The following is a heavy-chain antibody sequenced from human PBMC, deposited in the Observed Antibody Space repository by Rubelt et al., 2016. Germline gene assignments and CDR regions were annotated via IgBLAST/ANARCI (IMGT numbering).Heavy chain of an antibody. D-gene: IGHD2-15*01. Sequence: VQLQESGPGLVKPSETLSLTCTVSGGSISSSYWSWIRQPPGKGLAWVANIKQDGNKKYYVDSVKGRFPLAREHTKNSRYLQRDSLRAEDTAMYYCARDFIVVVAGPVAYLDPWGQGTLVTVSS. CDR2: IKQDGNKK. J-gene: IGHJ5*02. CDR3: ARDFIVVVAGPVAYLDP. V-gene: IGHV3-7*03. CDR1: GGSISSSY.